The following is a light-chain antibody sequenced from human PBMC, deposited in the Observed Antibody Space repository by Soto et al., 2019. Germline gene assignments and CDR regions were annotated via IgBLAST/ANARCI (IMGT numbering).Light chain of an antibody. J-gene: IGLJ1*01. CDR2: QDS. CDR1: KLGDKY. Sequence: SYELTQPPSVSVSPGQTASITCSGDKLGDKYACWYQQKPGQSPVLVIYQDSKRPSGIPGRFSGSNSGNTATLTISGTQAMDEADYYCQAWDSSTAHYVFGTGTKLTVL. CDR3: QAWDSSTAHYV. V-gene: IGLV3-1*01.